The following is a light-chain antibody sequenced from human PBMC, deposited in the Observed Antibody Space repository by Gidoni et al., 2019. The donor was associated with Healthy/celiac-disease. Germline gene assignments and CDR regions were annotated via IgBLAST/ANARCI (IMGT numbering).Light chain of an antibody. CDR3: QQSYSTLWT. J-gene: IGKJ1*01. V-gene: IGKV1-39*01. CDR2: AAS. Sequence: DIQMPQSPTSLSASVGDRVTITCRASQSISSYLNWYQQKPGKAPKLLIYAASSLQSGVPSRFSGSGSGTDFTLTISSLQPEDFATYYCQQSYSTLWTFGQGTKVEIK. CDR1: QSISSY.